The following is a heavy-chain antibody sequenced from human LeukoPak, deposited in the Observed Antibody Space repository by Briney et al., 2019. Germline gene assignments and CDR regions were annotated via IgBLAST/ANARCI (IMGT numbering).Heavy chain of an antibody. CDR3: ATYSSWSDYFDY. V-gene: IGHV4-4*02. D-gene: IGHD6-13*01. J-gene: IGHJ4*02. CDR2: IYHSGST. Sequence: SGTLSPTCAVSGGSISSSNWWSWVRQPPGKGLEWIGEIYHSGSTNYNPSLKSRVTISVDKSKNQFSLKLSSVTAADTAVYYCATYSSWSDYFDYWGQGTLVTVSS. CDR1: GGSISSSNW.